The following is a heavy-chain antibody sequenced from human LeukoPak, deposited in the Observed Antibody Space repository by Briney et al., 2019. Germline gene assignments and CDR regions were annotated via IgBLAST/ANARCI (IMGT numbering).Heavy chain of an antibody. V-gene: IGHV3-21*01. CDR2: ISSSSSYI. CDR3: ARDRSGRGYFDY. Sequence: PGGSLRLSCAASGFTFSSYSMNWVRQAPGKGLEWVSSISSSSSYIYYADSVKGRFTISRDNAKNSLYLQMNSLRAEDTAAYYCARDRSGRGYFDYWGQGTLVTVSS. J-gene: IGHJ4*02. CDR1: GFTFSSYS. D-gene: IGHD3-10*01.